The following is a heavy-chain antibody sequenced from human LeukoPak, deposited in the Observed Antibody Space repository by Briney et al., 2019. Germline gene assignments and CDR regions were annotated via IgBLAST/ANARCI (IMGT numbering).Heavy chain of an antibody. Sequence: SETLSLTCTVSAGSITSGDYFWTWIRQPAGKGLEWIGRIYTRGSTNYNPSLKRRVTISIDTSKNQFSLKLSSVTAADTAVYYCARAPYRGTYYVNDWGQGTLVTVSS. J-gene: IGHJ4*02. D-gene: IGHD1-26*01. CDR1: AGSITSGDYF. V-gene: IGHV4-61*02. CDR3: ARAPYRGTYYVND. CDR2: IYTRGST.